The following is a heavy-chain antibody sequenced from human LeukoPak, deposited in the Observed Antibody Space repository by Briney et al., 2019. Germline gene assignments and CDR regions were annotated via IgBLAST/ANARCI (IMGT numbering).Heavy chain of an antibody. CDR1: GFTFSSYA. CDR3: ARDRGYTRTNTGGYPVFDL. Sequence: GGSLRLSCAASGFTFSSYAIHWVRQAPGKGLEWVSYIHLSGTPTHYADPVKGRFSISRDNVKNSLYLQMDNLRAEDTAVYYCARDRGYTRTNTGGYPVFDLWGQGTLVTVSS. CDR2: IHLSGTPT. D-gene: IGHD2-8*02. V-gene: IGHV3-48*04. J-gene: IGHJ4*02.